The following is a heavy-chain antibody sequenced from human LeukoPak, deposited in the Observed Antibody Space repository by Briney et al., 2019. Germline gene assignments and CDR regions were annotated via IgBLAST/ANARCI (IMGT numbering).Heavy chain of an antibody. D-gene: IGHD3-3*01. CDR2: ISGSGGST. CDR1: GFTFDDYG. Sequence: PGGSLRLSCAASGFTFDDYGMSWVRQAPGKGLEWVSAISGSGGSTYYADSVKGRFTISRDNSKNTLYLQMNSLRAEDTAVYYCAKNSRITIFGVVKHYYYYMDVWGKGTTVTVSS. V-gene: IGHV3-23*01. CDR3: AKNSRITIFGVVKHYYYYMDV. J-gene: IGHJ6*03.